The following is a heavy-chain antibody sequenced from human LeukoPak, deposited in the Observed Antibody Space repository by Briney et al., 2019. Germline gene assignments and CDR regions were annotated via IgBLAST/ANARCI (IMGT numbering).Heavy chain of an antibody. CDR2: IYYSGST. CDR3: ARDKGPIITIFGVVPDPYMDV. CDR1: GGSISSHY. J-gene: IGHJ6*03. Sequence: SETLSLTCAASGGSISSHYWSWVRQPPGKGLEWIGYIYYSGSTNYNPALMGRVTISVDTSKKQSSLKLSSVPAADTAVYYCARDKGPIITIFGVVPDPYMDVWGKGATVTASS. D-gene: IGHD3-3*01. V-gene: IGHV4-59*11.